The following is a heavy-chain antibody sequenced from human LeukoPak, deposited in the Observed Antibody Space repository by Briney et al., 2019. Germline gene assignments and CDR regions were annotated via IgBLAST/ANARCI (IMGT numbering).Heavy chain of an antibody. CDR2: IYYNGRT. Sequence: SETLSLTCTVSGGSISSSTYYWVWIRQPPGKGLEWIGSIYYNGRTYNNSSLKSRATISVDTSKNQFSLNLSSVTAADTAVYYCARSRDGYNLFDHWGQGTLVTVSS. J-gene: IGHJ4*02. V-gene: IGHV4-39*01. CDR3: ARSRDGYNLFDH. CDR1: GGSISSSTYY. D-gene: IGHD5-24*01.